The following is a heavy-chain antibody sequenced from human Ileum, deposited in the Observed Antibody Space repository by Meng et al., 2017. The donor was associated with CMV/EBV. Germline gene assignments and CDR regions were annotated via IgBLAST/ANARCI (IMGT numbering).Heavy chain of an antibody. J-gene: IGHJ5*02. D-gene: IGHD5-18*01. Sequence: QGEIQRWGAGLLKPSETLSLTCAVDGGPLSGYYWTWIRQSPGRGLEWIGEIDHSGSTNCIPSLKSRVTMSVDTPNNQFSLKLSSVTAADTAVYYCARGRWRGYISGYMYNWFDPWGQGTLVTVSS. CDR1: GGPLSGYY. V-gene: IGHV4-34*01. CDR2: IDHSGST. CDR3: ARGRWRGYISGYMYNWFDP.